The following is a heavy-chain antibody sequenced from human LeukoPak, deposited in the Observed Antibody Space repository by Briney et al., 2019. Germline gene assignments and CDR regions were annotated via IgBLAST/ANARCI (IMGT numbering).Heavy chain of an antibody. V-gene: IGHV4-59*01. CDR1: GGSISSYS. CDR2: VYYTGSI. D-gene: IGHD3-10*01. Sequence: SETLSLTCTVSGGSISSYSWSWIRQPPGKGLEWVGYVYYTGSINYNPSLKSRVTISVDTSKNQFSLILSSVTAADTAVYYCARGSSSGSYHPLDPWGQGTLVTVSS. CDR3: ARGSSSGSYHPLDP. J-gene: IGHJ5*02.